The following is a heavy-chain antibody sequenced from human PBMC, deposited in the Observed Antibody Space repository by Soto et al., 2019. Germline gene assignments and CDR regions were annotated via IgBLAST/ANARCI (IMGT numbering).Heavy chain of an antibody. CDR2: ISYDGNNK. V-gene: IGHV3-30*18. J-gene: IGHJ6*02. D-gene: IGHD2-15*01. Sequence: QVQLVESGGGVVQPGMSLRLSCVASGFTLSNYGMHWVRQAPGKGLEWVAVISYDGNNKYYADSVKGRFTISRDNSKNTLYLQMNSLRPEDTAVYYCAKDNRLMVAAPSGVDVWGQGTTVTVSS. CDR1: GFTLSNYG. CDR3: AKDNRLMVAAPSGVDV.